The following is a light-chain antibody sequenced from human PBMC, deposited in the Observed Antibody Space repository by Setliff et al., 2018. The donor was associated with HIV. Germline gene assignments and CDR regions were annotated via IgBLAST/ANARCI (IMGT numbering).Light chain of an antibody. CDR2: EVT. CDR1: SSDVGNYNL. Sequence: QSVLTQPASVSGSPGQSITISCTGTSSDVGNYNLVSWYQQRPGKAPKIMIYEVTKRPSGVSDRFSGSKSGNTASLTISWLHADDEADYYCCSYASYSTYVFGSGTKVTVL. J-gene: IGLJ1*01. CDR3: CSYASYSTYV. V-gene: IGLV2-23*02.